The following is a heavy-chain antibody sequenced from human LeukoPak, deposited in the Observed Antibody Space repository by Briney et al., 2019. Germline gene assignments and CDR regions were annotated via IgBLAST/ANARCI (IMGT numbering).Heavy chain of an antibody. CDR2: TYYGGST. J-gene: IGHJ4*02. CDR1: SDSISSYY. Sequence: SETLSLTCTVPSDSISSYYWSWIRQPPGKGMEWIGYTYYGGSTDYSPSLKRRPTISVDTSKNQFSLKLSAVTAPDTAVYYCAIGTYTDPFFDYWGQGTLVTVSS. V-gene: IGHV4-59*01. D-gene: IGHD2-2*02. CDR3: AIGTYTDPFFDY.